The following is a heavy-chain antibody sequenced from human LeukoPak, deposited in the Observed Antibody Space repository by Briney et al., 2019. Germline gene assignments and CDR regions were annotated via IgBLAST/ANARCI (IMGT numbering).Heavy chain of an antibody. CDR3: AKATDYYGSGSPFDP. CDR2: ISGSGGST. V-gene: IGHV3-23*01. Sequence: PGGSLRLSCAASGFTFSNYAMSWVRQAPGKGLEWVSAISGSGGSTYYADSVKGRFTISRDNSKNTLYLQMNSLRAEDTAVYYCAKATDYYGSGSPFDPWGQGTLVTVSS. D-gene: IGHD3-10*01. CDR1: GFTFSNYA. J-gene: IGHJ5*02.